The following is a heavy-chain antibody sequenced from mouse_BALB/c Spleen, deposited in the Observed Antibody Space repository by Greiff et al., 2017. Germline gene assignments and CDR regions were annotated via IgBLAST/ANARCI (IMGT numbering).Heavy chain of an antibody. V-gene: IGHV1-14*01. CDR1: GYTFTSYV. Sequence: EVKLQESGPELVKPGASVKMSCKASGYTFTSYVMHWVKQKPGQGLEWIGYINPYNDGTKYNEKFKGKATLTSDKSSSTAYMELSSLTSEDSAVYYCARGYYDYAMDDWGQGTSVTVSS. J-gene: IGHJ4*01. CDR3: ARGYYDYAMDD. CDR2: INPYNDGT. D-gene: IGHD2-3*01.